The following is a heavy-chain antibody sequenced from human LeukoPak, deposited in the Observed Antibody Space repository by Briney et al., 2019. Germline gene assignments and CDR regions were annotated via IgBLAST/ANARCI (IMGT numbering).Heavy chain of an antibody. Sequence: GGSLRLSCAASGFTFSNYWMHWVRQAPGKGLVWVSRINSDGINTSYADSVKGRFTISRDNAKNTLNLQMNSLRAEDTAVYYCARDPLHYDFWSGYSSRGYFDYWGQGTLVTVSS. CDR2: INSDGINT. J-gene: IGHJ4*02. V-gene: IGHV3-74*01. CDR1: GFTFSNYW. CDR3: ARDPLHYDFWSGYSSRGYFDY. D-gene: IGHD3-3*01.